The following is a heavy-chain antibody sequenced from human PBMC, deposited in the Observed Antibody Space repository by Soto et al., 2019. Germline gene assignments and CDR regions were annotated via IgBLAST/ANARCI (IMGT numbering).Heavy chain of an antibody. CDR2: ISGNGGSP. Sequence: PGGSLRLSCAASGFTFDDYGMSWVRQAPGKGLEWVSGISGNGGSPYYADSVQGRFTISRDNYKNTVSLQMNSLRAEDTATYYCTKARCSGDTCFVPDYWGHGTLVTVSS. CDR3: TKARCSGDTCFVPDY. J-gene: IGHJ4*01. CDR1: GFTFDDYG. V-gene: IGHV3-20*04. D-gene: IGHD2-15*01.